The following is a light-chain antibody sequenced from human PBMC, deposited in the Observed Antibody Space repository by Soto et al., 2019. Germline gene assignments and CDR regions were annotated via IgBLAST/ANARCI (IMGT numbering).Light chain of an antibody. CDR3: QQYNNWPRT. CDR1: QSISTW. J-gene: IGKJ1*01. V-gene: IGKV1-5*03. CDR2: KAS. Sequence: DIQMTQSPSTLSAFVGDRVTITCRASQSISTWLAWYQQKPWKVPKLLIFKASSLQSGVPSRFSGSGSGTEFTLTISSLQSEDFAVYYCQQYNNWPRTFGQGTKVDI.